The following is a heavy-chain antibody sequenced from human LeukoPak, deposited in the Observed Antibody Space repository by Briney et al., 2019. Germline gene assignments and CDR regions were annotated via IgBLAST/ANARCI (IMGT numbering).Heavy chain of an antibody. Sequence: SETLSLTCTVSGASISSTTYYWGWIRQPPRKGLEWIGSIYYSGSTYYNPSLKSRVTISVDTSKNQFSLKLSSVTAADTAVYYCARHEYSPHVRGVNAFDIWGQGTMVTVSS. CDR2: IYYSGST. D-gene: IGHD3-10*02. J-gene: IGHJ3*02. CDR3: ARHEYSPHVRGVNAFDI. V-gene: IGHV4-39*01. CDR1: GASISSTTYY.